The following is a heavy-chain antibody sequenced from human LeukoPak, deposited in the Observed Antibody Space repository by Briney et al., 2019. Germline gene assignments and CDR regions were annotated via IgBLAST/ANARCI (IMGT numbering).Heavy chain of an antibody. CDR1: GFTFSSYI. D-gene: IGHD2-15*01. CDR3: ASAFCSGGGCYQHYFDS. Sequence: GGALRLSCAASGFTFSSYIMNWVRQAPGKGLEWVSSVSNSRTYIYYADLVKGRFTISRDNAKNSMYLQMGSLRAEDTAVYYCASAFCSGGGCYQHYFDSWGPGTPVTVSS. CDR2: VSNSRTYI. V-gene: IGHV3-21*01. J-gene: IGHJ4*02.